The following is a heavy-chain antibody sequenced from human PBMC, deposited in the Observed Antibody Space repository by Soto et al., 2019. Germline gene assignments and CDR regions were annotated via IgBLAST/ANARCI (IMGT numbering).Heavy chain of an antibody. CDR3: ARGPAKVSDPAYFDD. CDR1: GYTFTSYG. Sequence: QVQLVQSGAEVKKPGASVKVSCKASGYTFTSYGISWVRQAPGQGLEWMGWISAYNGNTDYAQKFQGRVTMTTDTSTTTGYMELRSLRSDDTAVYYCARGPAKVSDPAYFDDWGQGTLVTVSS. CDR2: ISAYNGNT. J-gene: IGHJ4*01. V-gene: IGHV1-18*01.